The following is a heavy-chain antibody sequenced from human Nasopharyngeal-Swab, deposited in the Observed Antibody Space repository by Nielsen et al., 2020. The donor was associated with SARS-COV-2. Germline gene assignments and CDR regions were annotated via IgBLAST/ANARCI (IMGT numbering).Heavy chain of an antibody. Sequence: SVKVSCKASAGTFISYAISWLRQAPGQGLEWMGGIIPIFGTANYAQKFQGRVTITADESTSTAYMELSSLRSEDTAVYYCASKSGYGSGRDDAFDIWGQGTMVTVSS. V-gene: IGHV1-69*13. CDR3: ASKSGYGSGRDDAFDI. CDR2: IIPIFGTA. CDR1: AGTFISYA. D-gene: IGHD3-10*01. J-gene: IGHJ3*02.